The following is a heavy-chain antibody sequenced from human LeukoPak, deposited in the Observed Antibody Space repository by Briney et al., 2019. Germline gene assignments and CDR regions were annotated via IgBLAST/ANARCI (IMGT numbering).Heavy chain of an antibody. D-gene: IGHD1-7*01. CDR2: FYYSGST. V-gene: IGHV4-39*01. CDR3: TRQGSLGTSGYDY. Sequence: GSLRLSCAASGFTFSSYGMHWVRQAPGKGLEWIGSFYYSGSTYYNPSLKSRVTISVDTSKNQFSLKLSSVTAADTAVYYCTRQGSLGTSGYDYWGQGTLVTVSS. CDR1: GFTFSSYG. J-gene: IGHJ4*02.